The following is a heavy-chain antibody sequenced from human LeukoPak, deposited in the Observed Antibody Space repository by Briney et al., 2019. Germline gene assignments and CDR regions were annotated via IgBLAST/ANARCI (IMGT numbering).Heavy chain of an antibody. D-gene: IGHD1-26*01. V-gene: IGHV3-7*01. J-gene: IGHJ4*02. CDR2: IKQDGSEK. Sequence: GGSLRLSCAASGFTFSNYWMSWVRQAPGKGLEWVANIKQDGSEKYYVDSVKGRFTISRDNAKNSLYLQMNSLRAEDTAVYYCARDRKGIVGATSGRDYWGQGTLVTVSS. CDR1: GFTFSNYW. CDR3: ARDRKGIVGATSGRDY.